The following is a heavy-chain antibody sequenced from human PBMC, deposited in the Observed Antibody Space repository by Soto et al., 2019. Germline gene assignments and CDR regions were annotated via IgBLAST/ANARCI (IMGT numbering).Heavy chain of an antibody. CDR1: GYTFTGYY. CDR2: INPNSGGT. D-gene: IGHD6-19*01. V-gene: IGHV1-2*02. CDR3: ARMRRSSWHIAVAPLGYGMDV. Sequence: ASVKVSFKASGYTFTGYYMHWVRQAPGQGLEWMGWINPNSGGTNYAQKFQGRVTMTRDTSISTAYMELSRLRSDDTAVYYCARMRRSSWHIAVAPLGYGMDVWGQGTTVTVSS. J-gene: IGHJ6*02.